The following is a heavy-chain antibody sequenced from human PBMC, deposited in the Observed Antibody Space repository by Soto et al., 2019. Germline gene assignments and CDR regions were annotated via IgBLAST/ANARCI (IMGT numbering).Heavy chain of an antibody. Sequence: PSETLSLTCTVSGGSVSSGSDYWSWIRQPPGKGLEWIAYIYHSGSTNYNPSLKSRFTISVDTSKNQFSLNLRSVTAADTAVYYCANNGYYEYFQYWGQGTLVTAPQ. CDR3: ANNGYYEYFQY. V-gene: IGHV4-61*01. J-gene: IGHJ1*01. CDR1: GGSVSSGSDY. CDR2: IYHSGST. D-gene: IGHD5-18*01.